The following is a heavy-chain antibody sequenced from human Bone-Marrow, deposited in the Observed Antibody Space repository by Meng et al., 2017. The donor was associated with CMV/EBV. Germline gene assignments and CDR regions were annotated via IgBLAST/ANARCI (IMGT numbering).Heavy chain of an antibody. CDR2: ISGSGGST. CDR3: TTYIVVVPAAID. Sequence: GESLKISCAASGFTFSSYAMSWVRQAPGKGLEWVSAISGSGGSTYYADSVKGRFTISRDNSKNTLYLQMNSLKTEDTAVYYCTTYIVVVPAAIDWGQGTLVTVSS. D-gene: IGHD2-2*01. CDR1: GFTFSSYA. J-gene: IGHJ4*02. V-gene: IGHV3-23*01.